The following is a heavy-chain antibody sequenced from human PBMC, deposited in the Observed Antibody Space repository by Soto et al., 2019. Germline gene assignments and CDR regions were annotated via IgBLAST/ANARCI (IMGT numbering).Heavy chain of an antibody. CDR2: INHSGTT. CDR3: ARREIQGPFDY. Sequence: SETLSLTCAVYGGSFSGYYWSWISKPPGKGLEWNGEINHSGTTYYNPSLKSRVTMSVDTSKNQFSLKLASVTALDTAGYFCARREIQGPFDYWGQGTLVTVSS. CDR1: GGSFSGYY. D-gene: IGHD1-26*01. V-gene: IGHV4-34*01. J-gene: IGHJ4*02.